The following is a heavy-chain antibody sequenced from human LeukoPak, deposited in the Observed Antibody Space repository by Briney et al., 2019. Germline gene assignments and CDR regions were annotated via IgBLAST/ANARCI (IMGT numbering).Heavy chain of an antibody. CDR1: GFIVSTNY. Sequence: PGGSLRLSCAASGFIVSTNYMSWVRQAPGKGLEWVSVIYSDGSTYYADSVKGRFTISRDNSKNTLYLQMNSLRAEDTAVYYCAADRAYYGSGSYVFDPWGQGTLVTVSS. CDR2: IYSDGST. J-gene: IGHJ5*02. CDR3: AADRAYYGSGSYVFDP. D-gene: IGHD3-10*01. V-gene: IGHV3-53*01.